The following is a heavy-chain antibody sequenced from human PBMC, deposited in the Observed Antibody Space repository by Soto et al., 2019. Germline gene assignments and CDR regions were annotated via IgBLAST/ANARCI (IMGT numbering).Heavy chain of an antibody. J-gene: IGHJ5*02. V-gene: IGHV4-4*02. CDR2: IYHSGST. CDR1: GGSISISSW. CDR3: ARGVHCGGDCYSGQGWFDP. D-gene: IGHD2-21*02. Sequence: SETLSLTCAISGGSISISSWCRCVRQPPGKGLEWIGEIYHSGSTNYNPSLKSRVTISVDKSKNQFSLKLSSVTAADTAVYYCARGVHCGGDCYSGQGWFDPWGQGTLVTVSS.